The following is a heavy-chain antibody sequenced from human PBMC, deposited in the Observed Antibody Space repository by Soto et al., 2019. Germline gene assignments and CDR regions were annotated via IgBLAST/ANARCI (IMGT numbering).Heavy chain of an antibody. J-gene: IGHJ6*02. CDR3: ARSDNRNSLYGVDV. Sequence: SLETLCLTCAVYGGYLSGYYGSWIRQSPGKGLEWIGEINHRGSSDYNPSLKSRVTISIDASKNHVSLELTSVTAADTAVYYCARSDNRNSLYGVDVWGQGTAVTVSS. D-gene: IGHD1-7*01. CDR2: INHRGSS. V-gene: IGHV4-34*01. CDR1: GGYLSGYY.